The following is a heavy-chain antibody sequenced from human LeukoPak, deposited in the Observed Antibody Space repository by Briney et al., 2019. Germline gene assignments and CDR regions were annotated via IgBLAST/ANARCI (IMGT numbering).Heavy chain of an antibody. J-gene: IGHJ4*02. Sequence: PGGSLRLSCAASGFTFSSYSMNWVRQAPGKGLEWVSSISSSSSSYIYYADSVKGRFTISRDNSKNTLCLQMSSLRAEDTAVYYCAKEIWPTVTTPGHTHFDYWGQGTLVTVSS. CDR1: GFTFSSYS. D-gene: IGHD4-17*01. V-gene: IGHV3-21*01. CDR3: AKEIWPTVTTPGHTHFDY. CDR2: ISSSSSSYI.